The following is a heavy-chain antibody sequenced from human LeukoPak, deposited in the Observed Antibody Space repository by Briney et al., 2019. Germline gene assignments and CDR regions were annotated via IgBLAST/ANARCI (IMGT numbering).Heavy chain of an antibody. Sequence: GGSLRLSCAASGFTFDDYGMTWVRQAPGKGLEWVSGITWNGGSTGYADSVKGRFTISRDNAKNSLYLQMNSLRFEDTALYYCASSTRRDYVPPFDYWGQGTLVTVSS. J-gene: IGHJ4*02. D-gene: IGHD3-16*01. CDR2: ITWNGGST. CDR1: GFTFDDYG. CDR3: ASSTRRDYVPPFDY. V-gene: IGHV3-20*04.